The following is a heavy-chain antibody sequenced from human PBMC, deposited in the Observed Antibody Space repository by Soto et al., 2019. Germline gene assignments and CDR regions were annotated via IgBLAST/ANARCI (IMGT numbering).Heavy chain of an antibody. CDR2: IYYSGST. Sequence: QVQLQESGPGLVKPSQTLSLTCTVSGGSISSGDYYWSWIRQPPGKGLEWIGYIYYSGSTYYNPSLKSRVTITGDTSKSHFSLKLSSVTAADTTVYYCAREPTLYVDHRYFDRWGRGTLVTVSS. CDR1: GGSISSGDYY. D-gene: IGHD3-16*01. CDR3: AREPTLYVDHRYFDR. J-gene: IGHJ2*01. V-gene: IGHV4-30-4*01.